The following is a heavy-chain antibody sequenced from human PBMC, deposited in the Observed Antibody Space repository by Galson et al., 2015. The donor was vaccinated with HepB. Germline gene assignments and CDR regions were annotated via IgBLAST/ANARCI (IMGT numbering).Heavy chain of an antibody. CDR1: GFTFNEYA. J-gene: IGHJ4*02. CDR3: AKGMITFGGVIVPIDY. V-gene: IGHV3-9*01. D-gene: IGHD3-16*02. CDR2: ISWNSGSI. Sequence: LRLSCAASGFTFNEYAMHWVRQAPGKSLEWVSGISWNSGSIGYADSVKGRFTISRDNAKNSLYLQMNSPRAEDTALYYCAKGMITFGGVIVPIDYWGQGALATVSS.